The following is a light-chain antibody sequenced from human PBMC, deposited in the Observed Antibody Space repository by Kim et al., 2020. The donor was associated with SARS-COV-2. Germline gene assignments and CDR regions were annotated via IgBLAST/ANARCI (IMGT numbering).Light chain of an antibody. Sequence: VGDRVTITCRASHSINDFLAWYQQKPGKAPKLLIYRASSLESGVPSRFSGSQSGTEFTLTINSLQPNDSATYYCQQYNSYSQTWTFGQGTKVDIK. CDR3: QQYNSYSQTWT. V-gene: IGKV1-5*03. J-gene: IGKJ1*01. CDR2: RAS. CDR1: HSINDF.